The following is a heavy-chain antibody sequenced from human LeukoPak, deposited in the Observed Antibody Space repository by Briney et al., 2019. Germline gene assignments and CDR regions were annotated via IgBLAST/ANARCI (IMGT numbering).Heavy chain of an antibody. CDR2: ITPNADRT. Sequence: GGSLRLSCAASGFTFGSYGMSWVRQAPGKGLEWVSFITPNADRTSYADSVEGRFTISRDNPRSTLYMQMNSLRDEDTAVYYCAIMHGYYDGSGYWVQWGQGTLVTVSS. CDR1: GFTFGSYG. CDR3: AIMHGYYDGSGYWVQ. J-gene: IGHJ1*01. V-gene: IGHV3-23*01. D-gene: IGHD3-22*01.